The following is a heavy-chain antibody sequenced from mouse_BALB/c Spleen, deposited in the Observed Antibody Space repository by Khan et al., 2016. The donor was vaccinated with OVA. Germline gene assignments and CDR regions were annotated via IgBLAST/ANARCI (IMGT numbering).Heavy chain of an antibody. Sequence: QVQLQQPGAELVRPGASVKLSCKTSGYTFTNYWVNWVRQRPGQGLEWIGNIYPSDSYTNYNQKFKDKATLTVDKSSSTAYIQLSSPTSEDSAVYDCTREGTTVDAMDYWGQGTSVTVSS. D-gene: IGHD1-1*01. CDR2: IYPSDSYT. CDR1: GYTFTNYW. J-gene: IGHJ4*01. V-gene: IGHV1-69*02. CDR3: TREGTTVDAMDY.